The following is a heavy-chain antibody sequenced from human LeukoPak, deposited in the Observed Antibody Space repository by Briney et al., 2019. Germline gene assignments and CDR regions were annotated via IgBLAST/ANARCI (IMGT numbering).Heavy chain of an antibody. V-gene: IGHV4-59*08. J-gene: IGHJ4*02. CDR3: ARSGSYAAAGDY. D-gene: IGHD2-15*01. Sequence: KTSETLSLTCTVSGGSIRSYFWSWVRQPPGKGLEWIGYIYYSGSTNYNSSLKSRVTISLDTSKNQFSLKLSSVTAADTAVYYCARSGSYAAAGDYWGQGTLVTVSS. CDR2: IYYSGST. CDR1: GGSIRSYF.